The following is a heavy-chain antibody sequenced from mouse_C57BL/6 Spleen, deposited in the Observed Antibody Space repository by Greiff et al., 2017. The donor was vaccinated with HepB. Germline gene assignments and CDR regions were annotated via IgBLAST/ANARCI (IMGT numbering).Heavy chain of an antibody. J-gene: IGHJ1*03. D-gene: IGHD1-1*01. CDR3: ARGDYYGSSYWYFDV. V-gene: IGHV5-4*03. CDR2: ISDGGSYT. Sequence: EVKLVESGGGLVKPGGSLKLSCAASGFTFSSYAMSWVRQTPEKRLEWVATISDGGSYTYYPDNVKGRFTISRDNAKNNLYLQMSHLKSEDTAMYYWARGDYYGSSYWYFDVWGTGTTVTVSS. CDR1: GFTFSSYA.